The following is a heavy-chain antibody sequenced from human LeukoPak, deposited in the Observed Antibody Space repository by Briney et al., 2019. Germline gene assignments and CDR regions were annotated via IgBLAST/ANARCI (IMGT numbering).Heavy chain of an antibody. V-gene: IGHV4-39*01. J-gene: IGHJ4*02. CDR3: ARSPVYVSGRYSIDY. Sequence: SETLSLTCTVSGGSISNSSYYWGWIRQPPGKGLEWFGSIYYTVSTYHNPSLRGRVTISVDTPKNQFSLKLRSVTATDTAVYYCARSPVYVSGRYSIDYWGQGTPVTVSS. D-gene: IGHD3-10*01. CDR1: GGSISNSSYY. CDR2: IYYTVST.